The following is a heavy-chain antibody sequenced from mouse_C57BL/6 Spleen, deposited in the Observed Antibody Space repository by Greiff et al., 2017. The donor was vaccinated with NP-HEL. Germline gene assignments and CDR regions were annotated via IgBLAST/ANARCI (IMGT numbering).Heavy chain of an antibody. CDR3: ARGGITTAYYFDY. V-gene: IGHV1-66*01. J-gene: IGHJ2*01. Sequence: QVQLQQSGPELVKPGASVKISCKASGYSFTSYYIHWVKQRPGQGLEWIGWIYPGSGNTKYIEKFKGKATLTADTSSSTAYMQLSSLTSEDSAVYYCARGGITTAYYFDYWGQGTTLTVSS. CDR1: GYSFTSYY. D-gene: IGHD1-2*01. CDR2: IYPGSGNT.